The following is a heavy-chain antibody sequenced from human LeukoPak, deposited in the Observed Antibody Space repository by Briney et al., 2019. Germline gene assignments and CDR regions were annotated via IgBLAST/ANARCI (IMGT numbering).Heavy chain of an antibody. D-gene: IGHD3-3*01. CDR1: GFTFSSYS. J-gene: IGHJ5*02. CDR3: AREVSYDFWSGYHNWFDP. Sequence: GGSLRLSCAASGFTFSSYSMNWVRQAPGKGLEWVSYISSSSSTIYYADSVKGRFTISRDNAKNSLYLQMNSLRAEDTAVYYCAREVSYDFWSGYHNWFDPWGQGTLVTVSS. V-gene: IGHV3-48*01. CDR2: ISSSSSTI.